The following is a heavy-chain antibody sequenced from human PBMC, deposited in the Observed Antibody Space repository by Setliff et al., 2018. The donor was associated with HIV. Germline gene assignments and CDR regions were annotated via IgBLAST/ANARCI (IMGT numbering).Heavy chain of an antibody. CDR1: GGSFNILG. Sequence: SVKVSCKASGGSFNILGFTWVRQAPGQGLEWVGGIIPVVDAPIYAQRFQGRVVITADKSTGTAYMQLSSLKFEDTAVYYCARGAWDSSGYYYWFDPWGQGTLVTVSS. J-gene: IGHJ5*02. D-gene: IGHD3-22*01. CDR3: ARGAWDSSGYYYWFDP. V-gene: IGHV1-69*06. CDR2: IIPVVDAP.